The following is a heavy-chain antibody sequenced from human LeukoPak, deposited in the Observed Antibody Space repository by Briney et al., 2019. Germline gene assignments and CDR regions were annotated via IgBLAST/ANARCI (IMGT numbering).Heavy chain of an antibody. CDR2: ISYDGSNK. CDR1: GFTFSSYA. Sequence: GGSLRLSCAASGFTFSSYAMHWVRQAPGKGLEWVAVISYDGSNKYYADSVKGRFTISRDNSKNTLYLQMNSLRAEDTAVYYCAKDFTGSGSPYYFDYWGQGTLVTVSS. V-gene: IGHV3-30*04. J-gene: IGHJ4*02. D-gene: IGHD2-8*02. CDR3: AKDFTGSGSPYYFDY.